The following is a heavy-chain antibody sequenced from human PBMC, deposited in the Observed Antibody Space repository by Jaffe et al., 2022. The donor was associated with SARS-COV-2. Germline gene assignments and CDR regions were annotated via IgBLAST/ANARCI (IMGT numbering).Heavy chain of an antibody. Sequence: EVQLVESGGGLVKPGGSLRLSCAASGFTFSNAWMSWVRQAPGKGLEWVGRIKSKTDGGTTDYAAPVKGRFTISRDDSKNTLYLQMNSLKTEDTAVYYCTTDRGPIFWTRGGGGYYYGMDVWGQGTTVTVSS. V-gene: IGHV3-15*01. D-gene: IGHD3-3*01. CDR1: GFTFSNAW. CDR2: IKSKTDGGTT. CDR3: TTDRGPIFWTRGGGGYYYGMDV. J-gene: IGHJ6*02.